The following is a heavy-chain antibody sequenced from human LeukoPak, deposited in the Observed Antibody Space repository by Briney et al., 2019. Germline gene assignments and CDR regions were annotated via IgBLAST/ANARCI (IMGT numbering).Heavy chain of an antibody. D-gene: IGHD3-3*01. CDR1: GFTFSSYS. Sequence: GGSLRLSCAASGFTFSSYSMNWVRQAPGKGLEWVSYISSSSSTIYYADSVKGRFTISRDNAKNSLYLQMNSLRAEDTPVYYCARDLYYDFWSGFDYWGQGTLVTVSS. CDR3: ARDLYYDFWSGFDY. V-gene: IGHV3-48*01. J-gene: IGHJ4*02. CDR2: ISSSSSTI.